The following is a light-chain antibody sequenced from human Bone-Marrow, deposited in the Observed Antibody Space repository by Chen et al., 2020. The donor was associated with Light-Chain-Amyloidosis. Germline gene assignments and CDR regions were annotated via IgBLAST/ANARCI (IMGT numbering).Light chain of an antibody. Sequence: SYVLTQPSSVSVAPGQTATIACGGNNIGSTSVHWYQHTPGQAPLLVVYDDSDRPSGIPERLSGSNSGNPATLTISRVEAGDEADYYCQVWDRSSDRPVFGGGTKLTVL. CDR2: DDS. V-gene: IGLV3-21*02. CDR3: QVWDRSSDRPV. J-gene: IGLJ3*02. CDR1: NIGSTS.